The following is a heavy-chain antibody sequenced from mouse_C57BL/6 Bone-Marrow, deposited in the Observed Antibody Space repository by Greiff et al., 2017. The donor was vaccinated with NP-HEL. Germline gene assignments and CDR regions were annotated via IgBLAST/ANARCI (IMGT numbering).Heavy chain of an antibody. J-gene: IGHJ1*03. CDR2: IYPGDGDT. CDR3: ARSGVYYGNYWYFDV. CDR1: GYAFSSSW. Sequence: VQLQESGPELVKPGASVKISCKASGYAFSSSWMNWVKQRPGKGLEWIGRIYPGDGDTNYNGKFKGKATLTADKSSSTAYMQLSSLTSEDSAVYFCARSGVYYGNYWYFDVWGTGTTVTVSS. V-gene: IGHV1-82*01. D-gene: IGHD2-1*01.